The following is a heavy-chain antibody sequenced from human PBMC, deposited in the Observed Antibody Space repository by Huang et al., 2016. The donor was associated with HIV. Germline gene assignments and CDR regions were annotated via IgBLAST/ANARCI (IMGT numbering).Heavy chain of an antibody. CDR2: INHSEST. Sequence: QVQLQQWGAGLLRPSETLSLTCAVYGGSFSGYYGTWIRQPPGKGLEWIGEINHSESTNYNPSLKSRATISVDTSRNQFSLTLTSVTAADTAVYYCARGQGGYYYYYMDVWGKGTTVTVSS. CDR1: GGSFSGYY. V-gene: IGHV4-34*01. J-gene: IGHJ6*03. CDR3: ARGQGGYYYYYMDV.